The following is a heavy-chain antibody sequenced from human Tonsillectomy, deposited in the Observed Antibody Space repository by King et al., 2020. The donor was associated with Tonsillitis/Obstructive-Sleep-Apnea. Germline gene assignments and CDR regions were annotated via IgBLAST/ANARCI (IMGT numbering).Heavy chain of an antibody. CDR2: ITSSGSTI. CDR3: ARAGRRDGYQFVSPFDA. Sequence: VKLVESGGGLVKPGGSLRLSCAASGFTFSDYYMSWLRQAPEKGLEWISFITSSGSTIYYADSVKGRFTISRDNTKNSLYLQMNRLRADDTAVYYCARAGRRDGYQFVSPFDAWGQGTLVTVSS. CDR1: GFTFSDYY. D-gene: IGHD5-24*01. V-gene: IGHV3-11*01. J-gene: IGHJ4*02.